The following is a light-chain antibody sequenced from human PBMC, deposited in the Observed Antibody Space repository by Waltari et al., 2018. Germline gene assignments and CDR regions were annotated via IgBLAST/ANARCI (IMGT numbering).Light chain of an antibody. J-gene: IGLJ1*01. CDR2: EVS. CDR1: SSDVGGYKY. V-gene: IGLV2-14*01. Sequence: QSALTQPASVSGSPGQSITISCTGTSSDVGGYKYVPWYQQPPGKAPKLMIYEVSNRPSGVSNRFSGSKSGNTASLTISGLQAEDEADYYCSSYTSSSTYVFGTGTKVTVL. CDR3: SSYTSSSTYV.